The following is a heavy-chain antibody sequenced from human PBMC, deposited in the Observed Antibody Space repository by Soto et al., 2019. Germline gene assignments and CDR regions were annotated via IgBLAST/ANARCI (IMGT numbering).Heavy chain of an antibody. CDR3: AAGDYDFYYYYYMDV. V-gene: IGHV4-34*01. CDR2: INHSGST. Sequence: SETLSLTCAVYGGSFSGYYWSWIRQPPGKGLEWIGEINHSGSTNYNPSLKSRVTISVDTSKNQFSLKLSSVTAADTAVYYCAAGDYDFYYYYYMDVWGKGTTVTVSS. CDR1: GGSFSGYY. J-gene: IGHJ6*03. D-gene: IGHD4-17*01.